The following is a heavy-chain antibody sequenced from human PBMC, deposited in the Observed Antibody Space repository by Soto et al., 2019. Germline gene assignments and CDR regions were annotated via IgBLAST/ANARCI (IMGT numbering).Heavy chain of an antibody. J-gene: IGHJ3*02. D-gene: IGHD6-19*01. V-gene: IGHV4-4*02. CDR2: LYHSGST. CDR3: AGGITVAGPSRDGFDI. CDR1: SGSISSSNW. Sequence: QVQLQESGPGLVKPSGTLSLTCAVSSGSISSSNWWSWVRQPPGKGLEWIGELYHSGSTNYNPSLKSRVSISVDKSSNQFSLRLSSVTAADTAVYYCAGGITVAGPSRDGFDIWGQGTMVTVSS.